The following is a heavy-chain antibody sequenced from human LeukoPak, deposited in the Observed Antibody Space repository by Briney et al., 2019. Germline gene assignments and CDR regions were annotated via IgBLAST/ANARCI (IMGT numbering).Heavy chain of an antibody. CDR3: ATVFGYGSGLMP. V-gene: IGHV1-24*01. Sequence: ASVKVSCKVSGYTLTELSMHWVRQAPGKGLEWTGGFDPEDGETIYAQKFQGRVTMTEDTSTDTAYMELSSLRSEDTAVYYCATVFGYGSGLMPWGQGTLVTVSS. J-gene: IGHJ5*02. CDR2: FDPEDGET. D-gene: IGHD3-10*01. CDR1: GYTLTELS.